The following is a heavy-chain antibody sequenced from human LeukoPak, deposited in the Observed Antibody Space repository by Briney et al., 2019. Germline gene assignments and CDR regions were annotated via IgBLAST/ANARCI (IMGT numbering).Heavy chain of an antibody. CDR3: AKGHYYGSGSLDY. D-gene: IGHD3-10*01. CDR1: GFTFASYA. J-gene: IGHJ4*02. CDR2: IGVSGGST. V-gene: IGHV3-23*01. Sequence: PGGSLRLSCAASGFTFASYAMTWVRQAPGKGLEWVSAIGVSGGSTYYADSVKGRFTISRDNSKNTLYVQMNSLGAEDTAVYYCAKGHYYGSGSLDYWGQGTLVTVSS.